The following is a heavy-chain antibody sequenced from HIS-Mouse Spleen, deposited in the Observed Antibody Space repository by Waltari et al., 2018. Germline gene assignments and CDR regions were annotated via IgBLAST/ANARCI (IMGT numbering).Heavy chain of an antibody. V-gene: IGHV2-70*15. CDR3: ARIAEGYSSGWYAFDY. J-gene: IGHJ4*02. D-gene: IGHD6-19*01. Sequence: QVTLRESGPALVKPTQPLPLTCTFSGFPLSPSGIGVSWIRQPPGKALEWLARIDWEDDKYYRTSLKTRLTISKDTSKNQVVLTMTNMDPVDTATYYCARIAEGYSSGWYAFDYWGQGTLVTVSS. CDR1: GFPLSPSGIG. CDR2: IDWEDDK.